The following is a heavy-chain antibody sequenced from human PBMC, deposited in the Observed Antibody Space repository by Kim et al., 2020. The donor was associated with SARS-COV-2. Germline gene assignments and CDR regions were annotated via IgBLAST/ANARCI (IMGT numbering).Heavy chain of an antibody. V-gene: IGHV4-39*01. D-gene: IGHD2-21*02. J-gene: IGHJ4*02. CDR3: ARQFGDYGGFDY. Sequence: SETLSLTCTVSGGSISSSTYYWGWIRQPPGNGLVWIGIINYIGNTYYNPSLKSRLTISVDTSKNQFSLRLSSVTAADTAVYYCARQFGDYGGFDYWGQGTRVTVSS. CDR1: GGSISSSTYY. CDR2: INYIGNT.